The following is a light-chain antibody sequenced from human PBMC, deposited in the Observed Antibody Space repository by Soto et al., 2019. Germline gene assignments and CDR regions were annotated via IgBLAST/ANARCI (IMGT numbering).Light chain of an antibody. CDR1: SIDVGGYNY. Sequence: QSALTQPASVSGSPGQSITISCTGSSIDVGGYNYVSWYQQHPGKAPKLMIYEVNYRPSGVSNRFSGSKSGNTASLTISGLQAEDEADYYCSAYTSSDTGVFGTGTKVTVL. CDR2: EVN. CDR3: SAYTSSDTGV. V-gene: IGLV2-14*01. J-gene: IGLJ1*01.